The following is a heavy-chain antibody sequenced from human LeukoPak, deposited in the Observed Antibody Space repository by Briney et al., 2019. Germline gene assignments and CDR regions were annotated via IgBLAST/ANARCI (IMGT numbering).Heavy chain of an antibody. CDR3: ARGGSSSAGGVDY. CDR1: GFSFSSYD. D-gene: IGHD6-6*01. V-gene: IGHV3-13*01. Sequence: GSLRLSCAASGFSFSSYDMHWVRQATGKGLEWVSAIGTAGDTYYPGSVKGRFTISRENAKNSLYLQMNSLRAGDTAVYYCARGGSSSAGGVDYWGQGTLVTVSS. J-gene: IGHJ4*02. CDR2: IGTAGDT.